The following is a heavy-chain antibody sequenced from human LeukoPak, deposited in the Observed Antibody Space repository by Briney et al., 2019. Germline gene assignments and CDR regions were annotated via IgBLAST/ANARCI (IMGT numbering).Heavy chain of an antibody. Sequence: GGSLRLSCAASGSTFSTYTMNWVRQPPGKGREWASSISSSSSYMYYADSVKGRFTISRENTKNSLYLQMNSLRAEDTAVYYCARDRDVPAIGMDVWGQGTTVTVSS. V-gene: IGHV3-21*06. CDR3: ARDRDVPAIGMDV. CDR2: ISSSSSYM. CDR1: GSTFSTYT. J-gene: IGHJ6*02.